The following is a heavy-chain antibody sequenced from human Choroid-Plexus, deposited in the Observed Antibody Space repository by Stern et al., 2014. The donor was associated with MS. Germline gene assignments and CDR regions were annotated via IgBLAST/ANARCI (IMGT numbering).Heavy chain of an antibody. V-gene: IGHV3-74*01. D-gene: IGHD3-10*01. Sequence: EMQLVESGGALVKPGGSQKLSCAASGFTFNKYWMYWVRQTPGKGLVWVTRINDDGSLPSYADSVKGRFTIARDKARSTLYLQMTSLRAEDTAVYYYLLRGAPANYWGQGTLVSVSS. CDR1: GFTFNKYW. J-gene: IGHJ4*02. CDR3: LLRGAPANY. CDR2: INDDGSLP.